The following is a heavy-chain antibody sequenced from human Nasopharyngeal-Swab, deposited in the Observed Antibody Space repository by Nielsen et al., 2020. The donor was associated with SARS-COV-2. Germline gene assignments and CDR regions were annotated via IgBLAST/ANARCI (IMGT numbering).Heavy chain of an antibody. V-gene: IGHV3-21*06. J-gene: IGHJ6*02. Sequence: GESLKISYAASGFNFSSYNMNWVRQAPGKGLEWVSSISTSSSYINYADSLKGRFTISRDNAQNSLYLQMNSLRAEDTAVYYCARDIAPNYDYVWGSFRPPYYYYGMDVWGHGTAVTVSS. CDR1: GFNFSSYN. D-gene: IGHD3-16*02. CDR2: ISTSSSYI. CDR3: ARDIAPNYDYVWGSFRPPYYYYGMDV.